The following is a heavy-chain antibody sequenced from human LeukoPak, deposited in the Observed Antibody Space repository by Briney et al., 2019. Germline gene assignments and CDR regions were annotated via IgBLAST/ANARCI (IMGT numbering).Heavy chain of an antibody. CDR3: ARDGAVGFGELLFLRAPSYYYYMDV. Sequence: GASVKVSCKASGYTFTAYYMHWVRQAPGQGLEWMGWINPHSGGTNYAQKFQGRVTMTRDTSITTAYMELSRLRSDDTAVYYCARDGAVGFGELLFLRAPSYYYYMDVWGKGTTVTISS. V-gene: IGHV1-2*02. D-gene: IGHD3-10*01. J-gene: IGHJ6*03. CDR2: INPHSGGT. CDR1: GYTFTAYY.